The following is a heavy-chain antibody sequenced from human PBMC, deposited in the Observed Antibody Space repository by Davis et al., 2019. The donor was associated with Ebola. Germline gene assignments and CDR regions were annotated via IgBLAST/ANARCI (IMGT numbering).Heavy chain of an antibody. Sequence: GESLKISCAASGFTFSSYGMHWVRQAPGKGLEWVAVISYDGSNKYYADSVKGRFTISRDNSKNTLYLQMNSLRAEDTAVYYCAKDRLKLLWRRGGMDVWGQGTTVTVSS. V-gene: IGHV3-30*18. D-gene: IGHD3-10*01. CDR2: ISYDGSNK. CDR3: AKDRLKLLWRRGGMDV. J-gene: IGHJ6*02. CDR1: GFTFSSYG.